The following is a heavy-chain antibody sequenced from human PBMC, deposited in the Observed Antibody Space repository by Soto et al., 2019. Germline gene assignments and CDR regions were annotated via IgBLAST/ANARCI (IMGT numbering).Heavy chain of an antibody. J-gene: IGHJ6*02. CDR2: IYHTGHA. Sequence: SETLSLTCTVYGDSITNNHWWTWVRQSPGKGPEMIGEIYHTGHANYNPSLNSRVAISVDKSKNQFSLTLNSVTAADTAVYYCASKLGPYYYGLDVWGQGTTVTVSS. CDR1: GDSITNNHW. CDR3: ASKLGPYYYGLDV. V-gene: IGHV4-4*02. D-gene: IGHD3-16*01.